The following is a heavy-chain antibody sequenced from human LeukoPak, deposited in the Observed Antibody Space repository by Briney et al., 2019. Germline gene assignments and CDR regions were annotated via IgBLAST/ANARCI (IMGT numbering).Heavy chain of an antibody. Sequence: GSLRLSCAASGFTFSSYAMTWVRQAPGKALEWIGNIYYSGNTFDNPSLKSRVTISVDTSKNQFSLKLSSVTAADTAVYYCARYSGSHYAFDIWGQGTMVTISS. CDR3: ARYSGSHYAFDI. D-gene: IGHD1-26*01. J-gene: IGHJ3*02. CDR2: IYYSGNT. V-gene: IGHV4-39*01. CDR1: GFTFSSYA.